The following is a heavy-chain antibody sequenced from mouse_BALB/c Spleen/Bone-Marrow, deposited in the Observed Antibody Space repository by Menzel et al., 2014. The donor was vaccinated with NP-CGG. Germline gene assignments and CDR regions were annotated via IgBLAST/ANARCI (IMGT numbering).Heavy chain of an antibody. CDR1: GFTFSSYT. CDR3: TRDLYDGYYYYAMDY. V-gene: IGHV5-12-2*01. CDR2: ISNGGGST. D-gene: IGHD2-3*01. Sequence: EVMLVESGGGLVQPGGSLKLSCAASGFTFSSYTMSWVRQTPEKRLEWVAYISNGGGSTYYPDTVKGRFTISRDNAKNTLYLRMSSLKSEDTAMYYCTRDLYDGYYYYAMDYWGQGTSVTVSS. J-gene: IGHJ4*01.